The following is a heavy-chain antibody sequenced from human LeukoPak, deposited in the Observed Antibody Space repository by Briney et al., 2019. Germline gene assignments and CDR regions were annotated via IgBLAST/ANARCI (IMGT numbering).Heavy chain of an antibody. D-gene: IGHD1-7*01. CDR1: GYMFNAYG. Sequence: ASVKVSCKASGYMFNAYGISWVRQAPGQGLEWVGWINPDSGGTSYAQNFQGRVTMTSDTSISTAYMELSSLRSDDTAVYYCARRTSDWIYDYWGQGTLVTVSS. V-gene: IGHV1-2*02. CDR2: INPDSGGT. J-gene: IGHJ4*02. CDR3: ARRTSDWIYDY.